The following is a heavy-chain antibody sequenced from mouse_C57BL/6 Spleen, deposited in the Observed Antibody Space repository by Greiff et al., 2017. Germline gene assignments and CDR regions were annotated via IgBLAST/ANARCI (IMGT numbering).Heavy chain of an antibody. CDR1: GYTFTDYE. CDR2: IDPETGGT. V-gene: IGHV1-15*01. CDR3: TRVGAPRAMNY. J-gene: IGHJ4*01. Sequence: QVQLQQSGAELVRPGASVTLSCKASGYTFTDYEMHWVKQTPVHGLEGIGAIDPETGGTAYNQKFKGKAILTADKSSSTAYMELRSLTSEDSAVYYCTRVGAPRAMNYWGQGTSVTVSS.